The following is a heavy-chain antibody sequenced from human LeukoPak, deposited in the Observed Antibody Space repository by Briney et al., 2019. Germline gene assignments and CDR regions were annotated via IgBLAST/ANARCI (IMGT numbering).Heavy chain of an antibody. D-gene: IGHD2-15*01. CDR2: IYSGGST. CDR3: ARVAGGGSAPYGMDA. CDR1: GFTVSSDY. Sequence: GGSLRLSCAASGFTVSSDYMSWVRQAPGKGLEWVSVIYSGGSTNYADTVKGRFTISRDNSKNTLYLQMNSLRAEDTAVYYCARVAGGGSAPYGMDAWGQGTTVTVSS. V-gene: IGHV3-53*01. J-gene: IGHJ6*02.